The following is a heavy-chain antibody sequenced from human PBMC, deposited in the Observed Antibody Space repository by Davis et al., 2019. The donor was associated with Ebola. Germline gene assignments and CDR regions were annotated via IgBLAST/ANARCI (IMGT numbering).Heavy chain of an antibody. CDR2: IIPILGIA. D-gene: IGHD1-7*01. J-gene: IGHJ6*03. CDR1: GGTFSSYA. Sequence: SVKVSCKASGGTFSSYAISWVRQAPGQGLEWMGGIIPILGIANYAQKFQGRVTITADESTSTAYMELSSLRSEDTAVYYCARPSSHGITGTTDYYYYYMDVWGKGTTVTVSS. CDR3: ARPSSHGITGTTDYYYYYMDV. V-gene: IGHV1-69*10.